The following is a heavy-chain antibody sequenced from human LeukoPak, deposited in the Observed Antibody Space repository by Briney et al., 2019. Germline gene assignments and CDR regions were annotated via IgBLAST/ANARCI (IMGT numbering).Heavy chain of an antibody. J-gene: IGHJ5*02. CDR2: ISASGST. Sequence: SETLSLTCTGTRGIISSYYWSWIRQPPGKGLEWIGYISASGSTNYNLSLTSRVPISVDTSKNPFSLKLTSVTAADTAVYYCARQIVVAPATMGFVGYNWFDPWGQGTLVTVSS. V-gene: IGHV4-4*09. D-gene: IGHD2-2*01. CDR1: RGIISSYY. CDR3: ARQIVVAPATMGFVGYNWFDP.